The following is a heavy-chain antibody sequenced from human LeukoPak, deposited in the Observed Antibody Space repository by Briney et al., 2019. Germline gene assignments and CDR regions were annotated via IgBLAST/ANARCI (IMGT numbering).Heavy chain of an antibody. V-gene: IGHV5-51*01. CDR3: ARLESLIEWEPRQVYFDY. Sequence: GESLKISCKGSGYSFTSYWIGWVRQMPGKGLEWMGIIYPGDSDTRYSPSFQGQVTISADKSISTAYLQWSSLKASDTAMYYCARLESLIEWEPRQVYFDYWGQGTLVTVSS. CDR1: GYSFTSYW. J-gene: IGHJ4*02. CDR2: IYPGDSDT. D-gene: IGHD1-26*01.